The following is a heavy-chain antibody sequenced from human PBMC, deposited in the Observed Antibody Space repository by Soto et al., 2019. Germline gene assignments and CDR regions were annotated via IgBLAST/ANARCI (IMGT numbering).Heavy chain of an antibody. D-gene: IGHD2-21*02. Sequence: QVQLQESGPGLVKPSQTLSLTCTVSGGSISSGDYYWSWIRQPPGTGLEWIGYIYYSGCTYYNPSLKSRVTLSVDTSKNQFSLKLSSVTAADTAVYYCARGWLEDCGGDCWYFDYWGQGTLVTVSS. CDR3: ARGWLEDCGGDCWYFDY. CDR2: IYYSGCT. J-gene: IGHJ4*02. CDR1: GGSISSGDYY. V-gene: IGHV4-30-4*01.